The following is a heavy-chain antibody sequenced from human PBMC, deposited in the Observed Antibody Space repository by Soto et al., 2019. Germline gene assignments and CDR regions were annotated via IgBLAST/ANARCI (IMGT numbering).Heavy chain of an antibody. CDR3: ANSGGGVGATQVPFDI. D-gene: IGHD1-26*01. CDR2: IYSGGST. V-gene: IGHV3-53*01. CDR1: GFAGSSSC. Sequence: GASLRLSGAGSGFAGSSSCTSWVRQAPGKGLEWVSVIYSGGSTYYADSVKGRFTISRDNSKNTLYLQMNSLRAEDTAVYYCANSGGGVGATQVPFDIWGQGTMVTVS. J-gene: IGHJ3*02.